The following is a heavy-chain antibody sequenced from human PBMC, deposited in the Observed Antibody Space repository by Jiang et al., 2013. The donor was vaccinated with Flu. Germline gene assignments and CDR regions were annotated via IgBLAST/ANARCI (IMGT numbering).Heavy chain of an antibody. D-gene: IGHD3-9*01. J-gene: IGHJ4*02. CDR3: ATYYDILTGYPTFDY. CDR2: ISSGGFNI. CDR1: GLTFSNYE. Sequence: VQLLESGGGLVQPGGSLRPSCAASGLTFSNYEMNWVRQAPGKGLEWVSYISSGGFNIHYADSVRGRFTISRDNAKNSLFLQMNSLRAEDTALYYCATYYDILTGYPTFDYWGQGALVTV. V-gene: IGHV3-48*03.